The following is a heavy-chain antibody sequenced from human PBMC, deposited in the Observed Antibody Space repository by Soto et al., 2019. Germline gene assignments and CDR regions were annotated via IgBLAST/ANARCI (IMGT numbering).Heavy chain of an antibody. CDR1: GFTFSSYA. V-gene: IGHV3-23*01. CDR2: ISGSGGST. Sequence: EVQLLESGGGLVQPVGSLRLSCAASGFTFSSYAMYWVRQAPGKGLEWVSVISGSGGSTYYADSVKGRFTISRDNSKSTLYLQMNSLRAEDTAVYYCAKDESRRNRRYFDLWGRGTLVTVSS. CDR3: AKDESRRNRRYFDL. D-gene: IGHD4-4*01. J-gene: IGHJ2*01.